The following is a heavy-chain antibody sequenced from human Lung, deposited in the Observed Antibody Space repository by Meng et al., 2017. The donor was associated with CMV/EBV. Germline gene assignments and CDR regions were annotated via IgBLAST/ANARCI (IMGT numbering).Heavy chain of an antibody. CDR2: INHSGST. J-gene: IGHJ6*02. CDR3: ARRGDHIVVVPAAISTRKQGYGMDV. V-gene: IGHV4-34*01. Sequence: SETLSLPCAVYGGSFSGYYWSWIRQPPGKGLEWIGEINHSGSTNYNPSLKSRVTISVDTSKNQFSLKLSSVTAADTAVYYCARRGDHIVVVPAAISTRKQGYGMDVWRQGXTVTVSS. CDR1: GGSFSGYY. D-gene: IGHD2-2*01.